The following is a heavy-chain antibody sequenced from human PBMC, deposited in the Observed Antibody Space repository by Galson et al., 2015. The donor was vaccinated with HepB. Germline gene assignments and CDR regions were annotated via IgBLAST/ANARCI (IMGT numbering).Heavy chain of an antibody. D-gene: IGHD3-16*02. V-gene: IGHV4-31*03. CDR3: APGRNYDYVWGSYRDGFWFDP. Sequence: TLSLTCTVSGGSISSGGYYWSWIRQHPGKGLEWIGYIYYSGSTYYNPSLKSRVTISVDTSKNQFSLKLSSVTAADTAVYYCAPGRNYDYVWGSYRDGFWFDPWGQGTLVTVSS. CDR1: GGSISSGGYY. J-gene: IGHJ5*02. CDR2: IYYSGST.